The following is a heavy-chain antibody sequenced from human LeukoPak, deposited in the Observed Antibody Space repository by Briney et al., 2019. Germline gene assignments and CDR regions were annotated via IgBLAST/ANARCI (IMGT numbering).Heavy chain of an antibody. CDR3: ARLYFDWPDWYFDL. CDR2: IYYSGST. D-gene: IGHD3-9*01. Sequence: SETLSLTCTVSGGSISSYYWSWIRQPPGKGLEWMGYIYYSGSTNYNPSLKSRVTISVDTSKNQFSLKLSSVAAADTAVYYCARLYFDWPDWYFDLWGRGTLVTVSS. CDR1: GGSISSYY. V-gene: IGHV4-59*01. J-gene: IGHJ2*01.